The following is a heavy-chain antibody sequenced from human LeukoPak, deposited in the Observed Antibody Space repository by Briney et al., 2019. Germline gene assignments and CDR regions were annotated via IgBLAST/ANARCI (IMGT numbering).Heavy chain of an antibody. J-gene: IGHJ4*02. V-gene: IGHV7-4-1*02. Sequence: ASVKVSCKASGGTFSSYAISWVRQAPGQGLEWMGWINTNTGNPTYAQGFTGRFVFSLDTSVSTAYLQISSLKAEDTAVYYCARYYDILTGYPYFDYWGQGTLVTVSS. D-gene: IGHD3-9*01. CDR1: GGTFSSYA. CDR3: ARYYDILTGYPYFDY. CDR2: INTNTGNP.